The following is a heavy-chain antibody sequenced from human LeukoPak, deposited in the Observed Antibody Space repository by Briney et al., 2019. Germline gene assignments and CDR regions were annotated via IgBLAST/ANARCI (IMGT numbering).Heavy chain of an antibody. CDR2: IYYSGST. CDR3: ARDGSSGSYLMGAFDI. J-gene: IGHJ3*02. D-gene: IGHD1-26*01. V-gene: IGHV4-39*07. Sequence: SETLSLTCTVSGGSISSSSYYWGWIRQPPGKGLEWIGTIYYSGSTYYHPSLKSRVTISVDTSKNQFSLKLTSVTAADTAVYYCARDGSSGSYLMGAFDIWGQGTMVTVSS. CDR1: GGSISSSSYY.